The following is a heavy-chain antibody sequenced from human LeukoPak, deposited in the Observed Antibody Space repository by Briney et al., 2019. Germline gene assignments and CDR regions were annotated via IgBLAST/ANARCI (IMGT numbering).Heavy chain of an antibody. CDR1: GFTFDDYT. Sequence: PGGSLRLSCAASGFTFDDYTMHWVRQAPGRGLEWVSLISWDGGSTYYADSAKGRFTISRDNSKNSLYLQMNSLRTEDTALYYCAKDLHCSSTSCSYYGMDVWGQGTTVTVSS. CDR3: AKDLHCSSTSCSYYGMDV. V-gene: IGHV3-43*01. J-gene: IGHJ6*02. D-gene: IGHD2-2*01. CDR2: ISWDGGST.